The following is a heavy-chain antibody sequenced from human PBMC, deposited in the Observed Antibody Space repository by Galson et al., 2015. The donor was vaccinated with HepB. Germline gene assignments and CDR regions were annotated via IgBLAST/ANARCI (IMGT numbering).Heavy chain of an antibody. D-gene: IGHD4-11*01. CDR3: ARLAMTTVASDYYYGMDV. V-gene: IGHV5-10-1*01. CDR2: IDPSDSYT. Sequence: QSGAEVKKPGESLRISCKGSGYSFTSYWISWVRQMPGKGLEWMGRIDPSDSYTNYSPSFQGHVTISADKSISTAYLQWSSLKASDTAMYYCARLAMTTVASDYYYGMDVWGQGTTVTVSS. CDR1: GYSFTSYW. J-gene: IGHJ6*02.